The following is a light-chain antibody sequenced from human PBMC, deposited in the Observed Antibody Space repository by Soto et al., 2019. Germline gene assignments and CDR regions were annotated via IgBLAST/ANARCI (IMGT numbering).Light chain of an antibody. J-gene: IGKJ2*01. Sequence: DIPMTQSPSSLSASVGDRVTITCRASQSISSYLNWYKQKPGKAPKLLIYAASSLQSGVPSRFSGSGSGTDLTLTISSLQPEDFATYYCQQSYSTPMYTFGQGTKLEIK. CDR3: QQSYSTPMYT. CDR2: AAS. V-gene: IGKV1-39*01. CDR1: QSISSY.